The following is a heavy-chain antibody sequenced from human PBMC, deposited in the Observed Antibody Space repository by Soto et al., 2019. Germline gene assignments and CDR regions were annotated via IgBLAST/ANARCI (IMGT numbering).Heavy chain of an antibody. CDR3: ARHFGSGSYYSLSYYYYGMDV. CDR1: GCSISSSSYY. V-gene: IGHV4-39*01. CDR2: IYYSGST. D-gene: IGHD3-10*01. Sequence: XETLSLTCTVSGCSISSSSYYWGWIRQPPGKGLEWIGSIYYSGSTYYNPSLKSRVTISVDTSKNQFSLKLSSVTAADTAVYYCARHFGSGSYYSLSYYYYGMDVWGQGTTVTVSS. J-gene: IGHJ6*02.